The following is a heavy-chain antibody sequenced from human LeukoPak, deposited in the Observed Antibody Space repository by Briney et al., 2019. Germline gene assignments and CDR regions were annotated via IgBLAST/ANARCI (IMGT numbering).Heavy chain of an antibody. CDR2: IIPILGIA. CDR1: GGTFSSYA. V-gene: IGHV1-69*04. CDR3: ARAAGIGSYYNDY. Sequence: ASVKVSCKASGGTFSSYAISWVRQAPGQGLEWMGRIIPILGIANYAQKFQGRVTITADKSTSTAYMELSSPRSEDTAVYYCARAAGIGSYYNDYWGQGTLVTVSS. D-gene: IGHD1-26*01. J-gene: IGHJ4*02.